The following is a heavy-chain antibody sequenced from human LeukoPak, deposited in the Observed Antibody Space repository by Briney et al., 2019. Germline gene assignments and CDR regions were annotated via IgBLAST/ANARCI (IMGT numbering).Heavy chain of an antibody. CDR2: TSYDGINK. J-gene: IGHJ4*02. CDR1: GFTFSRYA. CDR3: ARDNIAGSGSSD. V-gene: IGHV3-30-3*01. Sequence: GGSLRLSCTDSGFTFSRYAMHWVRQAPGKGLEWVAVTSYDGINKYYADSVQGRFTISRDNSKDTLYLQMNSLRVEDTAVYYCARDNIAGSGSSDWGQGTLVTVSS. D-gene: IGHD3-10*01.